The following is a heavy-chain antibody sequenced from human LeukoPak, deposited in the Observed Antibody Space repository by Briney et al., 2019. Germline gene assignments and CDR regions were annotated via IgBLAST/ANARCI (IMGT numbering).Heavy chain of an antibody. Sequence: PSETLSLTCAVYGGSFSGYYWSWIRQPPGKVLEWIGEINHSGSTNYNPSLKSRVTISVDTSRNQFSLKLSSVTAADTAVYYCATNPGRYCSSTSCYGEAHWGQGTLVTVSS. CDR3: ATNPGRYCSSTSCYGEAH. CDR2: INHSGST. V-gene: IGHV4-34*01. J-gene: IGHJ4*02. D-gene: IGHD2-2*01. CDR1: GGSFSGYY.